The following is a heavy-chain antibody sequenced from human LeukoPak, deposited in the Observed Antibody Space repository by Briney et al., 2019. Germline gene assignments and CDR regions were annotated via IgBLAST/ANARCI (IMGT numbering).Heavy chain of an antibody. CDR3: ARCDDGYNCWGY. D-gene: IGHD5-24*01. CDR2: IYSGGST. CDR1: GFTVSTNY. J-gene: IGHJ4*02. Sequence: PGGSLRLSCAASGFTVSTNYMSWVRQAPGKGLEWVSVIYSGGSTYYADSVKGRFTISRDNSKNTLSLQMDSLRAEDTAVYYCARCDDGYNCWGYWGQGTLVTVSS. V-gene: IGHV3-53*01.